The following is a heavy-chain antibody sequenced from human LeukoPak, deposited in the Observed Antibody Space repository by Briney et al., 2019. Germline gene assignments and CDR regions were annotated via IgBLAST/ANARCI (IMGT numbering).Heavy chain of an antibody. D-gene: IGHD3-3*01. Sequence: GRSLRLSCAASGFTFSRHGMHWIRQAPGKGLEWVAIISNDGSRKYYAHSVEGRFTISRDNSKNTLYLQMDSLRAEDTAVYYCARDRAWNYFDYWGQGTLVTVSS. J-gene: IGHJ4*02. CDR1: GFTFSRHG. V-gene: IGHV3-30*03. CDR3: ARDRAWNYFDY. CDR2: ISNDGSRK.